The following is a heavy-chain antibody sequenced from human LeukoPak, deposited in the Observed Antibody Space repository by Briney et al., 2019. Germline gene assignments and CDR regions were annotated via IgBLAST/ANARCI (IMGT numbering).Heavy chain of an antibody. J-gene: IGHJ4*02. D-gene: IGHD3-16*01. CDR1: GASVSSGSYH. CDR2: MYYSGRT. Sequence: TETLSLTCTVSGASVSSGSYHWSWIRQAPGKGLEWIGYMYYSGRTNYNPTLKSRVTISVDTSKNQFSLNLSSVTAADTAVYYCARVMITTTFYFDYWGQGTLVTVSS. CDR3: ARVMITTTFYFDY. V-gene: IGHV4-61*01.